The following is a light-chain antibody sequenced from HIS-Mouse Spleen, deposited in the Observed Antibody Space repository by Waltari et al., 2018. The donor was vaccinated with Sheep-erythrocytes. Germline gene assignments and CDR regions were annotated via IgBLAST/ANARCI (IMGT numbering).Light chain of an antibody. Sequence: QSALTQPRSVSGSPGQSVTISCPGTSSDVGGYNYVSWYPQHPGKAPKLMIYDVSKRPSGVPDRFSGSKSGNTASLTISGLQAEDEADYYCCSYAGSYTFWVFGGGTKLTVL. CDR3: CSYAGSYTFWV. CDR2: DVS. V-gene: IGLV2-11*01. CDR1: SSDVGGYNY. J-gene: IGLJ3*02.